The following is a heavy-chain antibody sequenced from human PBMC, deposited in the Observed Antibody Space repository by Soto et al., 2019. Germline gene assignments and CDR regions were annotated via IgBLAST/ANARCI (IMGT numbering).Heavy chain of an antibody. V-gene: IGHV3-30-3*01. D-gene: IGHD2-2*01. J-gene: IGHJ4*02. CDR3: ARGPSSLTRFDY. Sequence: GGSLRLSCAASGFTFSSYAMHWVRQAPGKGLEWVAAISYDGSNKYYADTVKGRFTISRDNSKNTLSLQMNSLRAEDTAVYYCARGPSSLTRFDYWGQGILVTVSS. CDR2: ISYDGSNK. CDR1: GFTFSSYA.